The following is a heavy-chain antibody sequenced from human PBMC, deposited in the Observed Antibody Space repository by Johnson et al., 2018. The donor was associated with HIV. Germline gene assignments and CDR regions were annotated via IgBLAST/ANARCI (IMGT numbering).Heavy chain of an antibody. Sequence: EKLVESGGGLVKPGGSLKLSCTASGFTFSNAWMNWVRHAPGKGLEWVGRIKSKTDGGTTDYAAPVKGKFTISRDDSKTTLYLQMNSLKTEDTAVYYCITGGSGTIPSGAFDIWGQGTMVTVSS. J-gene: IGHJ3*02. CDR1: GFTFSNAW. D-gene: IGHD1-26*01. CDR2: IKSKTDGGTT. V-gene: IGHV3-15*01. CDR3: ITGGSGTIPSGAFDI.